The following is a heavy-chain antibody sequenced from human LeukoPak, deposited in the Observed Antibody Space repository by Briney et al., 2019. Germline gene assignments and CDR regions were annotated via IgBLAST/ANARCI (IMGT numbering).Heavy chain of an antibody. Sequence: ASVKVSCKASGYTFTSYYMHWVRQAPGQGLEWMGLINPSGGSTSYAQKFQGRVTMTRDTSTSTVYMELSSLRSEDTAVYYCARGRGDDYGGNWNAFDIWGQGTVVTVSS. CDR1: GYTFTSYY. J-gene: IGHJ3*02. CDR3: ARGRGDDYGGNWNAFDI. D-gene: IGHD4-23*01. CDR2: INPSGGST. V-gene: IGHV1-46*01.